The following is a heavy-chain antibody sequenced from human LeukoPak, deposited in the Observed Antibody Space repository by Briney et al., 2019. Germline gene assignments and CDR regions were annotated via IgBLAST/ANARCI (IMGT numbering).Heavy chain of an antibody. Sequence: GASVKVSCKVSGYTLTELSVHWGRQAPGKEVEWRGGFDPEDGETIYAQKFQGRVTMTEDTSTDTAYMELSSLRSEDTAVYYCATFPNDKGDFDYWGQGTLVTVSS. CDR3: ATFPNDKGDFDY. J-gene: IGHJ4*02. CDR1: GYTLTELS. CDR2: FDPEDGET. V-gene: IGHV1-24*01. D-gene: IGHD3-9*01.